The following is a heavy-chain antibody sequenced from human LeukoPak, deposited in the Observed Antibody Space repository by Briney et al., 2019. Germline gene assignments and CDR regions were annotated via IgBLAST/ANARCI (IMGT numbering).Heavy chain of an antibody. CDR2: IYTSGSA. CDR3: AREVVCSSTSCLAFDY. Sequence: SETLSLTCTVSGGSISSYYWSWIRQPAGKGLEWIGRIYTSGSANYNPSLKSRVTMSVDTSKNQFSLKLSSVTAADTAVYYCAREVVCSSTSCLAFDYWGQGTLVTVSS. V-gene: IGHV4-4*07. CDR1: GGSISSYY. D-gene: IGHD2-2*01. J-gene: IGHJ4*02.